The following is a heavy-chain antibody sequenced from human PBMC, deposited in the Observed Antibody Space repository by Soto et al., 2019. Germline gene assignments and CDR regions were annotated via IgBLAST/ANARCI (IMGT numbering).Heavy chain of an antibody. Sequence: QVHLVQSGGGVVQPGGSLRLSCAASRFAFTPHGIHWVRQAPGKGLEWVSFISHDGNSEYFADSVKGRFTISRDNSKNTLYLQMNSLISEDTAMYYCERDRVWMMKSYGFDIWGQWTMVTVSS. CDR2: ISHDGNSE. V-gene: IGHV3-30*03. CDR1: RFAFTPHG. D-gene: IGHD5-12*01. J-gene: IGHJ3*02. CDR3: ERDRVWMMKSYGFDI.